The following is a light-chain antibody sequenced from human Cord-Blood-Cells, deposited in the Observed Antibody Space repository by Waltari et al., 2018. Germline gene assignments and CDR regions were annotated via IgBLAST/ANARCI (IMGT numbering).Light chain of an antibody. CDR3: QQSYSTPIT. CDR2: AAS. V-gene: IGKV1-39*01. CDR1: QSISSY. Sequence: DIQMTQSPSSLSASVGDRVTITCRASQSISSYLNWYQQKPGKAPKLLIYAASSLQSGVPSSFNGSLSVTDFTLTISSLQPEDFSTYYCQQSYSTPITVGHWTRLEIK. J-gene: IGKJ5*01.